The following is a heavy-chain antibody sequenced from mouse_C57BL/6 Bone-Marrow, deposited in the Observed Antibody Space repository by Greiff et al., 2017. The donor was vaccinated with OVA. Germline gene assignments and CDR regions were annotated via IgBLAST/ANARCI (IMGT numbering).Heavy chain of an antibody. CDR2: ISGGGGNT. CDR1: GFTFSSYT. V-gene: IGHV5-9*01. Sequence: EVHLVESGGGLVKPGGSLKLSCAASGFTFSSYTMSWVRQTPEKRLEWVATISGGGGNTYYPDSVKGRFTISRDNAKNTLYLQMSSLRSEDTALYYCARRTTVVYFDYWGQGTTLTVSS. D-gene: IGHD1-1*01. J-gene: IGHJ2*01. CDR3: ARRTTVVYFDY.